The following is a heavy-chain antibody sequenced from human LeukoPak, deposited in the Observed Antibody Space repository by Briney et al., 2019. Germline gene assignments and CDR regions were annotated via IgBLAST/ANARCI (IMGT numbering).Heavy chain of an antibody. CDR1: GFTFSSYA. Sequence: GGSLRLSCEVSGFTFSSYAMHWVRQAPGKGLEWVAVISYDGSYKYYADSVKGRFTISRDNAKNTLYLEMNSLRAEDTAVYYWAGVGHCSSTACFIDYWGQGTLVTVSS. CDR2: ISYDGSYK. D-gene: IGHD2-2*01. V-gene: IGHV3-30*03. CDR3: AGVGHCSSTACFIDY. J-gene: IGHJ4*02.